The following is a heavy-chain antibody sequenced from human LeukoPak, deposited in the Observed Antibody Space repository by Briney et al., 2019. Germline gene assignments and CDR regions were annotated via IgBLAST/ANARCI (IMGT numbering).Heavy chain of an antibody. CDR2: IFPGDSNT. J-gene: IGHJ4*02. D-gene: IGHD3-22*01. CDR3: ARLDISGYYCIDY. V-gene: IGHV5-51*01. Sequence: GESLKISCKGSGYTFTTYWIGWVRQMPGKGLEWMGIIFPGDSNTRYSPSFHGQVTISADKPISTAYLQWSSLKASDTAMYYCARLDISGYYCIDYWGQGTLVTVSS. CDR1: GYTFTTYW.